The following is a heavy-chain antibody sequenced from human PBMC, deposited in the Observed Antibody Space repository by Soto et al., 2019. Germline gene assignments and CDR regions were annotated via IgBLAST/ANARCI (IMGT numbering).Heavy chain of an antibody. V-gene: IGHV3-30-3*01. CDR3: VRVGWGYSYGNGMDG. CDR2: IKHDGSEI. CDR1: GFGFSGYS. J-gene: IGHJ6*02. D-gene: IGHD5-18*01. Sequence: PGGSLRLSCLASGFGFSGYSMHWVRQAPGKGLDWVAVIKHDGSEIYYADSVEGRFTISKDDSKNTLHLQMNALRVDDTALYYCVRVGWGYSYGNGMDGWGQGTTVTVSS.